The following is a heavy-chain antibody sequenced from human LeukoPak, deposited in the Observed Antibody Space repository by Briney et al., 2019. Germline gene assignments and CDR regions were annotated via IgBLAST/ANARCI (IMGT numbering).Heavy chain of an antibody. D-gene: IGHD3-10*01. CDR3: ARQTYVSASYYNLDY. V-gene: IGHV4-39*01. CDR2: IYYSGST. CDR1: GGSISSSRYY. Sequence: SETLSLTCTVSGGSISSSRYYWGWIRQPPGKGLEWIGTIYYSGSTYYNPSLKSRVTISVDTSKNQFSLKLSSVTAADTAVYYCARQTYVSASYYNLDYWGQGTLVTVSS. J-gene: IGHJ4*02.